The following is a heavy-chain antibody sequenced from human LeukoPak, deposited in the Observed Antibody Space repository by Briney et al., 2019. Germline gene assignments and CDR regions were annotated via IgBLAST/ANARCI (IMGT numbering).Heavy chain of an antibody. J-gene: IGHJ4*02. V-gene: IGHV1-2*02. CDR3: ASYSDSPKEFDK. CDR2: INVNSGGT. Sequence: ASVKVSCKASGTTFTGDFVQWVRQAPGQGLEWMGWINVNSGGTHYAQKFQGRVSMTSDTSIATAYMELSGLRSDDTAVYYCASYSDSPKEFDKWGQGTLVSVSS. D-gene: IGHD1-26*01. CDR1: GTTFTGDF.